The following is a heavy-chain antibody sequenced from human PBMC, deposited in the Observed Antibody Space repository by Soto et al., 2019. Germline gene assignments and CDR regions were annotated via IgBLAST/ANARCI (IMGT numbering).Heavy chain of an antibody. D-gene: IGHD6-19*01. J-gene: IGHJ1*01. V-gene: IGHV3-23*01. Sequence: GGSLRLSCAASGFTFSSYAMSWVRQAPGKGLEWVSAISGSGGSTYYADSVKGRFIISRDNSKNTLYLQMNSLRAEDTAVYYCAKPFGAVVHPRDATAEYFQRWGQGTLVTVSS. CDR2: ISGSGGST. CDR3: AKPFGAVVHPRDATAEYFQR. CDR1: GFTFSSYA.